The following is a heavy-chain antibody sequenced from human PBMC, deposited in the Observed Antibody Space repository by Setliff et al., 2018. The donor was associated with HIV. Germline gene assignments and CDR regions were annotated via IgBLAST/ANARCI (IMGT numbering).Heavy chain of an antibody. CDR3: ARERIAVAGPRVAFDI. Sequence: TCTVSGGSIRSSSYFWGWIRQPPGKGLEWIGSIHYSGSTYYNPSLKSRVTISVDTSKNPFSLKLSSVTAADTAVYYCARERIAVAGPRVAFDIWGQGTMVTVSS. CDR1: GGSIRSSSYF. J-gene: IGHJ3*02. CDR2: IHYSGST. D-gene: IGHD6-19*01. V-gene: IGHV4-39*07.